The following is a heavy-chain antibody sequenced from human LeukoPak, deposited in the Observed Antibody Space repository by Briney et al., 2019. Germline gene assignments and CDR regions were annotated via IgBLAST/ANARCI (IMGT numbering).Heavy chain of an antibody. J-gene: IGHJ4*02. V-gene: IGHV1-24*01. CDR1: GYTLTELS. D-gene: IGHD3-22*01. Sequence: ASVKVSCKVSGYTLTELSMHWVRQAPGKGLEWMGGFDPEDGETIYAQKFQGRVTMTEDTSTDTAYMELSSLRSEDTAVYYCATGRDSSGYYFHQFDYWGQGTLVTVSS. CDR3: ATGRDSSGYYFHQFDY. CDR2: FDPEDGET.